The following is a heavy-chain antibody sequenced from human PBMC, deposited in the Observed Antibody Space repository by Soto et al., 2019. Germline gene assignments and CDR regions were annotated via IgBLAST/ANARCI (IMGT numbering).Heavy chain of an antibody. Sequence: PSETLSLTCTVSGGSISSSSYYWGWLRQPPGKGLEWVGGIYYSGSTYYNPSLKSRVTISVDTSKNQFSLKLSSVTAADTAVYYCASKTLWFGELLSGPYYYGMDVWGQGTTVTVSS. J-gene: IGHJ6*02. CDR1: GGSISSSSYY. CDR2: IYYSGST. CDR3: ASKTLWFGELLSGPYYYGMDV. D-gene: IGHD3-10*01. V-gene: IGHV4-39*01.